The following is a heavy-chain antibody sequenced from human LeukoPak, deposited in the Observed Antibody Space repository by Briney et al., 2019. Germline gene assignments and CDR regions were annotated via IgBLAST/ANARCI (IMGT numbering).Heavy chain of an antibody. CDR2: IYYGGST. CDR1: GGSISSYY. CDR3: ARYCSGSSCYGGFDY. V-gene: IGHV4-59*01. Sequence: SETLSLTCTVSGGSISSYYWSWIRQPPGKGLEWIGYIYYGGSTNYNPSLKSRVTISVDTSKNQFSLKLSFVTAADTAVYFCARYCSGSSCYGGFDYWGQGTLVTVSS. D-gene: IGHD2-15*01. J-gene: IGHJ4*02.